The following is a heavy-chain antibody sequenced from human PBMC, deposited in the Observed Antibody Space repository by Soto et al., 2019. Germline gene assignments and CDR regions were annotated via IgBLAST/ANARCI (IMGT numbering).Heavy chain of an antibody. J-gene: IGHJ6*02. CDR3: ARDGYTVTPNYYYGMDV. V-gene: IGHV4-34*01. Sequence: SETLSLTCAVYGGSFSGYYWTWIRQPPGTGLEWVGEINHSGSTNYNPSLKSRVTISVDRSKNQFSLKLSSVTAADTAVYYCARDGYTVTPNYYYGMDVWGQGTTVTVSS. D-gene: IGHD4-4*01. CDR2: INHSGST. CDR1: GGSFSGYY.